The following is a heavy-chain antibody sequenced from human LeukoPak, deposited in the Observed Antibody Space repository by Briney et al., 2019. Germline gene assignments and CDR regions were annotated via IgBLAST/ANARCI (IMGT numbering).Heavy chain of an antibody. Sequence: PSETLSLTCTVSGGSISSYYWSWIRQPPGKRLEWIGYIHYSGSTNCNPSLKSRVTMSLDTSKNQFSLKLSSVTAADTAVYYCASGYYDSSGYSNWFDPWGQGTLVTVSS. V-gene: IGHV4-59*01. J-gene: IGHJ5*02. D-gene: IGHD3-22*01. CDR2: IHYSGST. CDR3: ASGYYDSSGYSNWFDP. CDR1: GGSISSYY.